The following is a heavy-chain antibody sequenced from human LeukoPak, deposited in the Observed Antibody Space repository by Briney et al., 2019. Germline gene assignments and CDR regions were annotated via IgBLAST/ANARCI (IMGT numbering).Heavy chain of an antibody. CDR3: AKRLAYYYDNSGLTDTFDI. CDR1: GFTFSSYA. V-gene: IGHV3-23*01. CDR2: ISGSGGST. J-gene: IGHJ3*02. D-gene: IGHD3-22*01. Sequence: GGSLRLSCAASGFTFSSYAMSWVRQAPGKGLEWVSVISGSGGSTYYADSVKGRFTISRDNSRNTLYLQMNSLRAEDTAAYYCAKRLAYYYDNSGLTDTFDIWGQGTMVTVSS.